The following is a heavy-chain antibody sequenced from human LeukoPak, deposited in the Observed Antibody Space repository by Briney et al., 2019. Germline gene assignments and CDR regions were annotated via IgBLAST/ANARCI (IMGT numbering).Heavy chain of an antibody. Sequence: PGGSLRLSCAASGFTFSSYAMSWVRQAPGKGLEWVSSISSSSSYIYYADSVKGRFTISRDNAKNSLYLQMNSLRAEDTAVYYCAEDLRTGRFSIAARPPGYWGQGTLVTVSS. CDR3: AEDLRTGRFSIAARPPGY. V-gene: IGHV3-21*01. J-gene: IGHJ4*02. D-gene: IGHD6-6*01. CDR1: GFTFSSYA. CDR2: ISSSSSYI.